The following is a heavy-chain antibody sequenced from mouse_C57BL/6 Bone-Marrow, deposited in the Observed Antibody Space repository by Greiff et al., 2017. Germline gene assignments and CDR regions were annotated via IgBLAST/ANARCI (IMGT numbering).Heavy chain of an antibody. D-gene: IGHD2-4*01. V-gene: IGHV1-39*01. Sequence: EVKLMESGPELVKPGASVKISCKASGYSFTDYNMNWVKQSNGKSLEWIGVINPNYGTTSYNQKFKGKATLTVDQSSSTAYMQLNSLTSEDSAVYYCARWGKYDYDGGYFDYWGQGTTLTVSS. CDR1: GYSFTDYN. CDR3: ARWGKYDYDGGYFDY. CDR2: INPNYGTT. J-gene: IGHJ2*01.